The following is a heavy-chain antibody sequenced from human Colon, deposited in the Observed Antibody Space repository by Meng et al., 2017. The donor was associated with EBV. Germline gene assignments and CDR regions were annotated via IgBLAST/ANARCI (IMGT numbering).Heavy chain of an antibody. Sequence: GQLQESGPGRVQPSQTLSLPCTVSGGSISSGDYYWSWIRQPPGKGLEWIGYIYYSGSTYSNASLKSRDTISIDRSKNQFSLKLSSVTAADTAVYYCARDRKHYGERGWFDPWGQGTLVTVSS. CDR2: IYYSGST. D-gene: IGHD4-17*01. CDR1: GGSISSGDYY. J-gene: IGHJ5*02. V-gene: IGHV4-30-4*01. CDR3: ARDRKHYGERGWFDP.